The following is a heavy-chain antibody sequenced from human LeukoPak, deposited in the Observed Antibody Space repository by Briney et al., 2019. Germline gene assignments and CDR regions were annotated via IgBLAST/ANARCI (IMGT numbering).Heavy chain of an antibody. D-gene: IGHD7-27*01. CDR3: AKGQANWGIRDAFDI. CDR2: IRHGGNNE. CDR1: GFPFSNYG. V-gene: IGHV3-30*02. J-gene: IGHJ3*02. Sequence: GGSLRLSCAGSGFPFSNYGIHWVRQAPGKGLEWVAFIRHGGNNEYYPDSVKGRFTISRDNSKNTLSLQMNSLRAEDTAVYYCAKGQANWGIRDAFDIWGQGTMVTVS.